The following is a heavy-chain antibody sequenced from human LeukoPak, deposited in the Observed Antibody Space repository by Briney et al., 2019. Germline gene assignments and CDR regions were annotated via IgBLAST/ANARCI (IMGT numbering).Heavy chain of an antibody. D-gene: IGHD6-19*01. V-gene: IGHV3-74*01. CDR1: GFTFRTYW. CDR2: IYPDERGI. J-gene: IGHJ4*02. CDR3: TRGSSGWEGIDN. Sequence: GGSLRLSCAASGFTFRTYWMHWVRRAPGKGLVWISRIYPDERGIFYADSVKGRLTISRDNAKDTVYLQMNSVRADDTAVYYCTRGSSGWEGIDNWGQGILVPVSS.